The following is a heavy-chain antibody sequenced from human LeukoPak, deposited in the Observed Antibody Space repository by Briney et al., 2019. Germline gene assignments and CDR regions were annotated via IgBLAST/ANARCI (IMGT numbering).Heavy chain of an antibody. CDR3: ARADYGDSAATAYSTDV. Sequence: SQTLSLTCTVSGGSINSGYYYWSWIRQPPGKGLEWIGYIYYSGGTDYNPSLKGRVTISEDTSKNQFSLSLSSVTAADTAVYYCARADYGDSAATAYSTDVWGHGTTVTVSS. CDR2: IYYSGGT. D-gene: IGHD4-17*01. CDR1: GGSINSGYYY. V-gene: IGHV4-30-4*01. J-gene: IGHJ6*02.